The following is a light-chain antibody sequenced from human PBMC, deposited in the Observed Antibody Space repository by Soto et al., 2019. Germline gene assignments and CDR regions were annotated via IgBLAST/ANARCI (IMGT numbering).Light chain of an antibody. Sequence: QSVLTQPPSASRTPGQTIVISCSGGTSNIGSHTVNWFQQLPGTAPRLLIYSNTQRPSGVPDRFSGSKSGTSASLAINGLQSQYEGDYYCAAWDDSLNGVVFGGGTKLTVL. CDR1: TSNIGSHT. J-gene: IGLJ2*01. V-gene: IGLV1-44*01. CDR2: SNT. CDR3: AAWDDSLNGVV.